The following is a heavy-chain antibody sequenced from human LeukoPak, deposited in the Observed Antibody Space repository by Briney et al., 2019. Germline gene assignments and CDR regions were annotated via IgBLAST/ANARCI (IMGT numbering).Heavy chain of an antibody. CDR1: GFTFSDYA. V-gene: IGHV3-23*01. J-gene: IGHJ4*02. CDR3: AGGSGSGSYYRALDY. D-gene: IGHD3-10*01. CDR2: FVGSGDST. Sequence: GGSLRLSCVVSGFTFSDYAMSWVRQAPGKGLEWVSLFVGSGDSTFYADSVKGRFNISRDKSRNTLYMQMNSLRAEDTAIYYCAGGSGSGSYYRALDYWYQGTLVTVSS.